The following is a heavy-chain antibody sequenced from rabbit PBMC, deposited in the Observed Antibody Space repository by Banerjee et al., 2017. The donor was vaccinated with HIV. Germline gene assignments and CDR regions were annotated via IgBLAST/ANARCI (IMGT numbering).Heavy chain of an antibody. D-gene: IGHD2-1*01. V-gene: IGHV1S45*01. J-gene: IGHJ4*01. Sequence: QEQLEESGGDLVKPEGSLTLTCTASGFSFSSSYWICWVRQAPGKGLEWIGCIYTGTSSITYYASWVNGRFTISKTSSTTVTLQMTSLTAADTDTYFCARFVSGVGDYNLWGPGTLVTVS. CDR3: ARFVSGVGDYNL. CDR1: GFSFSSSYW. CDR2: IYTGTSSIT.